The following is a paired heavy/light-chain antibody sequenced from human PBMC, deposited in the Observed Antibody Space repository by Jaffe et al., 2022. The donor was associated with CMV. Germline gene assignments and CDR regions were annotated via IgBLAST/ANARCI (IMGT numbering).Light chain of an antibody. CDR2: KDT. J-gene: IGLJ3*02. Sequence: YELTQPPSVSVSPGQTARIPCSGDALSKQYVCWYQQKPGQAPLLVIYKDTERPSGIPERFSGSSSGTTVTLTISGVQAEDEADYYCQSADNSGTYWVFGGGTKVTV. CDR1: ALSKQY. V-gene: IGLV3-25*03. CDR3: QSADNSGTYWV.
Heavy chain of an antibody. CDR2: ISYGSTYI. V-gene: IGHV3-21*01. CDR3: ARARDTSGYSPEY. J-gene: IGHJ4*02. D-gene: IGHD3-22*01. CDR1: GFTFSTYS. Sequence: EVQLVESGGGLVEPGGSLRLSCAASGFTFSTYSMNWVRQAPGKGLQWVSSISYGSTYIYYADSVKGRFTISRDNAKNSLYLQMSSLRVEDTAVYYCARARDTSGYSPEYWGPGTLVTVSS.